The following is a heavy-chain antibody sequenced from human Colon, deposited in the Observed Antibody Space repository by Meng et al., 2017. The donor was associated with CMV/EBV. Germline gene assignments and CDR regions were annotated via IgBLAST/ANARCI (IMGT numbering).Heavy chain of an antibody. V-gene: IGHV1-18*01. Sequence: QVRLGQSGAEGKKPGASVKVSCKTSGYTFTNFGISWVRQAPGQGLEWMAYISPYNGDTNYAQRFQGRVALTTDTSTSTVYMELGSLTSDDTAMYYCARELARGGYWGQGTLVTVFS. CDR3: ARELARGGY. CDR1: GYTFTNFG. CDR2: ISPYNGDT. J-gene: IGHJ4*02.